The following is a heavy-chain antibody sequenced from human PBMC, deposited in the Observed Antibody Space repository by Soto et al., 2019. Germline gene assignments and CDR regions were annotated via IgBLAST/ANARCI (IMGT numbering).Heavy chain of an antibody. V-gene: IGHV1-24*01. CDR3: ATAMGGGDPLGVKY. J-gene: IGHJ4*02. Sequence: ASVKVSCKVSGYTLTELSMHWVRQAPGKGLEWMGGFDPEDGETIYAQKFQGRVTMTEDTSTDTTYMELSSLRSEDTAVYYCATAMGGGDPLGVKYWGQGTRVTVSS. D-gene: IGHD2-8*01. CDR2: FDPEDGET. CDR1: GYTLTELS.